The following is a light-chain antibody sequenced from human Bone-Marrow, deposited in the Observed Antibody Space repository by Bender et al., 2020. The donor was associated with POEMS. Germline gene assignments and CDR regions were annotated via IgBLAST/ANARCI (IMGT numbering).Light chain of an antibody. CDR1: SSDVGSYDH. CDR2: DVS. J-gene: IGLJ1*01. Sequence: QSALTQPASVSGSPGQSITISCAGTSSDVGSYDHVSWYQQHPGEAPKLIIYDVSDRPSGVSDRFSGSKSGNTASLTISGLQAEDEADYYCCSYTGSNTRFGPGTKVTVL. CDR3: CSYTGSNTR. V-gene: IGLV2-23*02.